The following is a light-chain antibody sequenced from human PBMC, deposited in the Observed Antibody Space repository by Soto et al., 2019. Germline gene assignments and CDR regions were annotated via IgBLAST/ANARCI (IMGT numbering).Light chain of an antibody. J-gene: IGLJ2*01. CDR1: SSDVGSYNL. CDR3: CSYAGSSTWV. Sequence: QSALAQPASVSGSPGQSITISCTGTSSDVGSYNLVSWYQQHPGKAPKLMIYEVSKRPSGVSNRFSGSKSGNTASLTISGLRAEDEADNYCCSYAGSSTWVFGGGTKVTV. CDR2: EVS. V-gene: IGLV2-23*02.